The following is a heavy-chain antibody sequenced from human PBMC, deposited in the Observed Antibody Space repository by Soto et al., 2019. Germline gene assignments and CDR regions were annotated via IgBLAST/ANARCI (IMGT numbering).Heavy chain of an antibody. CDR2: IDHSGST. CDR3: ARGDGFWSGYSYLNY. CDR1: TYSISSGYY. J-gene: IGHJ4*02. V-gene: IGHV4-38-2*02. D-gene: IGHD3-3*01. Sequence: SETLSLTCTVSTYSISSGYYWGWIRQPPGKGLEWIGNIDHSGSTYYNPSLKSRVTMSVDTSKNQFSLKLSSVTAADTAVYYCARGDGFWSGYSYLNYWGQGTPVTVS.